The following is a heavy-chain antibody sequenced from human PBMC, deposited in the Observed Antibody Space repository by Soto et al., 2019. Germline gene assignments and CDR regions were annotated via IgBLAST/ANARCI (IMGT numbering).Heavy chain of an antibody. CDR1: GDSVSSNSAA. CDR2: TYYRSKWYN. J-gene: IGHJ6*02. Sequence: QVQLQQSGPGLVKPSQTLSLTCAISGDSVSSNSAAWNWIRQSPSRGLEWLGRTYYRSKWYNDYAVSVKSRITINPDTSKNQFSLQLNSVTPEDTAVYYCARDSRSEGAAAGTDYYYYYGMDVWGQGTTVTVSS. CDR3: ARDSRSEGAAAGTDYYYYYGMDV. D-gene: IGHD6-13*01. V-gene: IGHV6-1*01.